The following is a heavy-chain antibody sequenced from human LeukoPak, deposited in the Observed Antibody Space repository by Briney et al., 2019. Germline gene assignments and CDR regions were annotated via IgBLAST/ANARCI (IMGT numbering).Heavy chain of an antibody. J-gene: IGHJ4*02. Sequence: GGSLRLSCAASGFTFSSYAMHWVRQAPGKGLEYVSAISSNGGSTYYANSVKGRFTISRDSSKNTLYLQMGSLRAEDMAVYYCARDLSRGHFDYWGQGTLVTVSS. CDR3: ARDLSRGHFDY. CDR1: GFTFSSYA. D-gene: IGHD3-10*01. CDR2: ISSNGGST. V-gene: IGHV3-64*01.